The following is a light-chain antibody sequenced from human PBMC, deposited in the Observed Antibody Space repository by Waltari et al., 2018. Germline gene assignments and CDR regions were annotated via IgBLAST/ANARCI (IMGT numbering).Light chain of an antibody. J-gene: IGLJ1*01. CDR2: DVS. CDR3: GSYTSSTTLA. CDR1: SSDVGGYDF. V-gene: IGLV2-14*03. Sequence: QSALTQPASVSGSPGQSITISCTGTSSDVGGYDFVLWYQQHPGKAPKLILYDVSNRPLEVSHRFSGSKSGNTASLTISGLQADDEAEYYCGSYTSSTTLAFGTGTKVTVL.